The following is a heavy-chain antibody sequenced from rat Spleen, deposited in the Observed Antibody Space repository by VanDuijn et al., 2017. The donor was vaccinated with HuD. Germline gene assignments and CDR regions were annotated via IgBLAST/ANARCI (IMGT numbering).Heavy chain of an antibody. D-gene: IGHD1-10*01. CDR2: ISTGGGDT. J-gene: IGHJ2*01. CDR3: VKDRGEYNNLFDY. V-gene: IGHV5S13*01. Sequence: EVQLVESGGGLVQPGRSLKISCAASGLTYSNYVMAWVRQAPTKGLEWVATISTGGGDTYYRDYVRGRFTISRNNAKNTLFLQMDSLRSEDTATYYCVKDRGEYNNLFDYWGQGVMVTVSS. CDR1: GLTYSNYV.